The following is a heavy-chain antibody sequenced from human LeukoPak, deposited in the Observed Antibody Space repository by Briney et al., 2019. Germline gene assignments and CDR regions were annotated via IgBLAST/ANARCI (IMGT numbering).Heavy chain of an antibody. CDR3: AREGFRQSHNWFDP. D-gene: IGHD2-21*01. V-gene: IGHV1-46*01. J-gene: IGHJ5*02. CDR1: GFTFTSYY. CDR2: INPSGGST. Sequence: ASVKVSCKACGFTFTSYYMHWVRQAPGQGLEWMGIINPSGGSTSYAQKFQGRVNMTRDTYPHTDYMELSSLRSEDTAVYCCAREGFRQSHNWFDPWGQGTLVTVSS.